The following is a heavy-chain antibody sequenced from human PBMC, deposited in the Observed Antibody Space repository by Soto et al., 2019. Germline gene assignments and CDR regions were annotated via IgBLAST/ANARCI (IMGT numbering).Heavy chain of an antibody. J-gene: IGHJ4*02. V-gene: IGHV3-21*01. D-gene: IGHD3-22*01. CDR2: ISSSSSYI. CDR1: GFTFSSYS. CDR3: ARVGYYDSSGYYYFDY. Sequence: GGSLRLSCAASGFTFSSYSMNWVRQAPGKGLEWVSSISSSSSYIYYADSVKGRFTISRDNAKNSLYLQMNSLRAEDTAAYYCARVGYYDSSGYYYFDYWGQGTLVTVSS.